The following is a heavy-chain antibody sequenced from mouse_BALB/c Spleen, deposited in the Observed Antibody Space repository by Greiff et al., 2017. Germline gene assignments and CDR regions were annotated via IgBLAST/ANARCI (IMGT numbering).Heavy chain of an antibody. CDR2: IDPETGGT. Sequence: QVHVKQSGAELVRPGASVTLSCKASGYTFTDYEMHWVKQTPVHGLEWIGAIDPETGGTAYNQKFKGKATLTADKSSSTAYMELRSLTSEDSAVYYCTRGEGYYAMDYWGQGTSVTVSS. CDR1: GYTFTDYE. J-gene: IGHJ4*01. V-gene: IGHV1-15*01. CDR3: TRGEGYYAMDY.